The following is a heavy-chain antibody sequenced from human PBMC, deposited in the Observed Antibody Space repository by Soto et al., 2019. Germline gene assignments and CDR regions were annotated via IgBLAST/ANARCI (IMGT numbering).Heavy chain of an antibody. J-gene: IGHJ6*03. CDR3: SKDLGTDDFWSAYYTCYYMDV. CDR2: ISGSGDNT. D-gene: IGHD3-3*01. CDR1: GFTFSSYA. Sequence: EVQLLESGGGLVQPGGSLRLSCAASGFTFSSYALNWVRQAPGKGLEWVSVISGSGDNTYYADSVKGRFTISRDNSKNKLYLQMNSLRAKDTAVYYCSKDLGTDDFWSAYYTCYYMDVWGKGTTVTVSS. V-gene: IGHV3-23*01.